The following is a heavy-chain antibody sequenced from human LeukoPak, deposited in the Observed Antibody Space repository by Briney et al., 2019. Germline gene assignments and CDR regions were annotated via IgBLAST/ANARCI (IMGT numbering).Heavy chain of an antibody. D-gene: IGHD2-2*01. CDR3: ARVVVPAAIIGPFDP. J-gene: IGHJ5*02. CDR2: INAGNGNT. Sequence: GASVKVSCKASGYTFTSYAMHWVRQAPGQRLEWMGWINAGNGNTKYSQKFQGRVTITRDTSASTAYMELSSLRSEDTAVYYCARVVVPAAIIGPFDPWGQGTLVTVSS. CDR1: GYTFTSYA. V-gene: IGHV1-3*01.